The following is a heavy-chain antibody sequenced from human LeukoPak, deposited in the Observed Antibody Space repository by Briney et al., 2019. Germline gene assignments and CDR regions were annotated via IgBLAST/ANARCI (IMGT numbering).Heavy chain of an antibody. J-gene: IGHJ4*02. CDR1: GFTFSSYG. D-gene: IGHD5-24*01. CDR2: ISYDGSNK. V-gene: IGHV3-30*18. Sequence: PGGSLRLSCAASGFTFSSYGMHWVRQAPGKGLEWVAVISYDGSNKYYADSVKGRFTISRDNSKNTLYLQLNSLRAEDTAVYYCAKDTTSEMATIIFDYWGQGTLVTVSS. CDR3: AKDTTSEMATIIFDY.